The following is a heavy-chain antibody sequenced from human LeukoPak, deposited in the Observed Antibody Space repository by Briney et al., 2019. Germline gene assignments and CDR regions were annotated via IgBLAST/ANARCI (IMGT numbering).Heavy chain of an antibody. Sequence: SETLSLTCAVSGYSISSGHYWGWIRQPPGKGLEWIGSIYHSGSTYYNPSLKSRVTISVDTSKNQFSLKVNSVTAADTAVYYCGRAQGATDYWGQGTLVTVSS. CDR2: IYHSGST. CDR3: GRAQGATDY. D-gene: IGHD1-26*01. V-gene: IGHV4-38-2*01. CDR1: GYSISSGHY. J-gene: IGHJ4*02.